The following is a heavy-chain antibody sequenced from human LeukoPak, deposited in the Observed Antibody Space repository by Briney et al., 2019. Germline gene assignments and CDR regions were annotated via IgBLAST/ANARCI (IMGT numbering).Heavy chain of an antibody. CDR1: GYAFTSYG. CDR2: MNPNSGNT. Sequence: ASVKVSCKASGYAFTSYGLNWVRQATGQGLEWTGWMNPNSGNTGYAQKFQGRVTITRNTSISTAYMELSSLRSEDTAVYYCNRAAGSSLDYDFWSGYFRYYYYMDVWGKGTTVTVSS. V-gene: IGHV1-8*03. J-gene: IGHJ6*03. CDR3: NRAAGSSLDYDFWSGYFRYYYYMDV. D-gene: IGHD3-3*01.